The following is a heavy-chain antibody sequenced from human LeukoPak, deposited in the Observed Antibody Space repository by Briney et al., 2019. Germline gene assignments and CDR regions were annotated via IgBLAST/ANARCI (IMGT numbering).Heavy chain of an antibody. CDR3: ARTGIAARPTVWFDP. V-gene: IGHV3-74*01. CDR2: INSDGSST. J-gene: IGHJ5*02. CDR1: GFTFSSYW. D-gene: IGHD6-6*01. Sequence: GGSLRLSCAASGFTFSSYWMHWVRQAPGKGLVWVSHINSDGSSTNYADSVKGRFTISRDNAKNTLYLQMNSLRAEDAAVYYCARTGIAARPTVWFDPWGQGTLVTVSS.